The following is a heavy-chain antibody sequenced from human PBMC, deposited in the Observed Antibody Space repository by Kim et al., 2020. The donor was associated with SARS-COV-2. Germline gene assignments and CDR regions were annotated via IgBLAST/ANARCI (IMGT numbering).Heavy chain of an antibody. Sequence: SVKVSCKASGGTFSSYAASWVRQAPGQGLEWMGGIIPIFGTANYAQKFQGRVTITADESMSTAYMELSSLRSEDTAVYYCARDVGYCSGGSCADYYYGMDVWGQGTTVTVSS. J-gene: IGHJ6*02. CDR2: IIPIFGTA. CDR3: ARDVGYCSGGSCADYYYGMDV. CDR1: GGTFSSYA. D-gene: IGHD2-15*01. V-gene: IGHV1-69*13.